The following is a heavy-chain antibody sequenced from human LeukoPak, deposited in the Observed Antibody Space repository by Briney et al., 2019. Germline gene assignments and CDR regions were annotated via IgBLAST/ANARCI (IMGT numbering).Heavy chain of an antibody. Sequence: ASVKVSCKASGYTFTGYYMHWVRQAPGQGLEWVGWINPNSGGTNYAQKFQGRVTMTRDTSISTAYMELSRLRSGDTAVYYCARTLYCSGGSGYSLPDYWGQGTLVTVSS. V-gene: IGHV1-2*02. CDR2: INPNSGGT. D-gene: IGHD2-15*01. J-gene: IGHJ4*02. CDR1: GYTFTGYY. CDR3: ARTLYCSGGSGYSLPDY.